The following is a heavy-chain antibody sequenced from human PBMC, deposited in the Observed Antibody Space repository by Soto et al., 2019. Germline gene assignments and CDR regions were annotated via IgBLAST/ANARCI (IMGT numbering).Heavy chain of an antibody. V-gene: IGHV1-2*02. CDR3: ARDVTRTQSCTNGVCYYHYYDMDV. J-gene: IGHJ6*02. D-gene: IGHD2-8*01. CDR2: INPNSGGT. Sequence: ASVKVSCKASGYTFTDYYVHWVRQAPGQGLEWMGWINPNSGGTKTAQKFQGRVTVTRDTSISTAYMGLSRLRSDDTAVYYCARDVTRTQSCTNGVCYYHYYDMDVWGQGTMVTVSS. CDR1: GYTFTDYY.